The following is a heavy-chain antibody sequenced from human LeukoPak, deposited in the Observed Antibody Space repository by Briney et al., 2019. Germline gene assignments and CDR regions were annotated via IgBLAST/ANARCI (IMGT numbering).Heavy chain of an antibody. CDR1: GGSISSYY. D-gene: IGHD3-22*01. CDR2: IYTSGST. V-gene: IGHV4-4*07. CDR3: ACASRNYYDSSGYNDAFDI. J-gene: IGHJ3*02. Sequence: SETLSLTCTVSGGSISSYYWSWIRQPAGKGLEWIGRIYTSGSTNYNPSLKSRVTMSVDTSKSQFSLKLSSVTAADTAVYYCACASRNYYDSSGYNDAFDIWGQGTMVTVSS.